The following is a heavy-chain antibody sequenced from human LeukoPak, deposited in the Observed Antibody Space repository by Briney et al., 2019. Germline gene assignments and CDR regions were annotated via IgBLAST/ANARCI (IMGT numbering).Heavy chain of an antibody. Sequence: ASVKVSCKASGYTFTNYHMHWVRQAPGQGLEWMGIVNPSGGSTSYAQKFQGRGTMTRDTSTTTVYMELSSLRSEDTAVYYCARAEWHGMDVWGQGTTVTVSS. V-gene: IGHV1-46*01. J-gene: IGHJ6*02. D-gene: IGHD3-3*01. CDR1: GYTFTNYH. CDR2: VNPSGGST. CDR3: ARAEWHGMDV.